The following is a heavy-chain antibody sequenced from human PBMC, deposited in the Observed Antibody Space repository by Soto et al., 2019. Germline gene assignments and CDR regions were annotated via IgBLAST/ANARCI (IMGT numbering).Heavy chain of an antibody. D-gene: IGHD4-17*01. J-gene: IGHJ3*02. V-gene: IGHV1-69*01. CDR2: IIPIFGTA. Sequence: QVQLVQPGAEVKKPGSSVKVSCKASGGTFSSYAISWVRQAPGQGLEWIGGIIPIFGTANYAQKFQGRVTITADESTSTAYMELSSLRSEDTAVYYCARAGPYGSTLDAFDIWGQGTMVTVSS. CDR3: ARAGPYGSTLDAFDI. CDR1: GGTFSSYA.